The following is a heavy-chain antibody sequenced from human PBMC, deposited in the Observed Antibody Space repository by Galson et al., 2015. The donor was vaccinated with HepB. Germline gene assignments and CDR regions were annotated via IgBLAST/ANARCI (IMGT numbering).Heavy chain of an antibody. Sequence: SLRLSCAASGFTFSSYAMHWVRQAPGKGLEWVAVISYDGSNKYYADSVKGRFTISRDNSKNTLYLQMNSLRAEDTAVYYCARDDLKGGGSYLVIDYWGQGTLVTVSS. CDR2: ISYDGSNK. CDR3: ARDDLKGGGSYLVIDY. CDR1: GFTFSSYA. V-gene: IGHV3-30-3*01. D-gene: IGHD1-26*01. J-gene: IGHJ4*02.